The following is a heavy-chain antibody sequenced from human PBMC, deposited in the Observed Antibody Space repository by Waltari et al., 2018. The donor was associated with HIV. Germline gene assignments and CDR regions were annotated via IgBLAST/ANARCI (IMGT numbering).Heavy chain of an antibody. J-gene: IGHJ4*02. Sequence: EEQLVESGGDLVQLGGSLRLFRAAPGFNFRRYWMQWSRQIPGKGLVWGSHISTDGSDTSYLESVKGRFTISRDNAKNTLYLQMNSLRVDDTAIYYCTRDLSTYGHEFDYWGQGTLVTVSS. CDR3: TRDLSTYGHEFDY. V-gene: IGHV3-74*01. CDR1: GFNFRRYW. D-gene: IGHD3-16*01. CDR2: ISTDGSDT.